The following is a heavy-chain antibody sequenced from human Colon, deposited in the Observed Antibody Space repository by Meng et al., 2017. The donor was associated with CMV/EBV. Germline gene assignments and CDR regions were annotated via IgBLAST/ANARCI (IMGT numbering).Heavy chain of an antibody. CDR1: GFTFSTYS. D-gene: IGHD3-3*01. CDR3: ARAVTPGTSWSGLDV. Sequence: GESLKISCAASGFTFSTYSMNWVRQAPGKGLEWVAVISYGSNTYYAESLRGQFTISRDNSKNTLWLQKSSVGLDDTAVYYCARAVTPGTSWSGLDVWGQGTTVTVSS. CDR2: ISYGSNT. J-gene: IGHJ6*02. V-gene: IGHV3-30*03.